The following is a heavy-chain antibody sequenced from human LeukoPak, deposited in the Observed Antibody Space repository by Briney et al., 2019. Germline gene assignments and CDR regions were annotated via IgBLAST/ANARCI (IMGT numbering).Heavy chain of an antibody. J-gene: IGHJ4*02. CDR1: GGSVSSGSYY. V-gene: IGHV4-31*03. CDR2: IYYSGST. CDR3: ARGMIADYFDY. D-gene: IGHD3-22*01. Sequence: SETLSLTCTVSGGSVSSGSYYWSWIRQPPGKGLEWIGYIYYSGSTYYNPSLKSRVTISVDTSKNQFSLKLSSVTAADTAVYYCARGMIADYFDYWGQGTLVTVSS.